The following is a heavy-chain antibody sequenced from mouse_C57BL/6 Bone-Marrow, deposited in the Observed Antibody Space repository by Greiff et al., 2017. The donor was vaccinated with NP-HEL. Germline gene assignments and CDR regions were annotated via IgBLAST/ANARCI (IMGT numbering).Heavy chain of an antibody. V-gene: IGHV1-5*01. Sequence: VQLQQSGTVLARPGASVKMSCKTSGYTFTSYWMHWVKQRPGQGLEWIGAIYPGNSDTSYNQKFKGKAKLTAVTSASTAYMELSSLTNEDSAVYYCTREVGWDDYAMDYWGQGTSVTVSS. J-gene: IGHJ4*01. CDR2: IYPGNSDT. CDR1: GYTFTSYW. D-gene: IGHD4-1*01. CDR3: TREVGWDDYAMDY.